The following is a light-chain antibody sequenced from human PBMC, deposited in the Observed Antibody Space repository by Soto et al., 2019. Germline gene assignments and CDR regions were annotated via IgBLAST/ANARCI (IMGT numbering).Light chain of an antibody. V-gene: IGKV1-5*01. CDR1: QNIDSY. CDR2: DAS. J-gene: IGKJ5*01. Sequence: DIQMTQSPSTLSASIGDRVTISCRASQNIDSYLNWYQQRPGKAPKLLIHDASSLESGVPSRFSGSGSGTEFTLTITSLQPDDFATYYCQQANSFPITFGQGTRLEIK. CDR3: QQANSFPIT.